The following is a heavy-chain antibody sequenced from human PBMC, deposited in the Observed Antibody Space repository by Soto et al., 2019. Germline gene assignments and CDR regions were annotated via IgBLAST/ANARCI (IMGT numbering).Heavy chain of an antibody. D-gene: IGHD5-18*01. J-gene: IGHJ4*02. CDR2: IDPSDSQT. CDR3: ARHIYGSDTGPNFQYYFDS. V-gene: IGHV5-10-1*01. CDR1: GYSFAGYW. Sequence: GESLKISCKGSGYSFAGYWITWVRQKPGKGLEWMGRIDPSDSQTYYSPSFRGHVTISVTKSITTVFLQWSSLRASDTAMYYCARHIYGSDTGPNFQYYFDSWGQGTPVTVSS.